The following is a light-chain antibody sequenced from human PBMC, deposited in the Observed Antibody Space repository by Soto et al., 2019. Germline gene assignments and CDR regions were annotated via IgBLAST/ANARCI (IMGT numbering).Light chain of an antibody. V-gene: IGKV3-15*01. CDR1: QSVSSN. Sequence: EIVMTQSPATLSVSPGERATLSCRASQSVSSNLAWYQQKPGQAPRILIYGASTRATGVPARFSGSGSGTEFTLTISRLEPEDFAVYYCQVRTNWSIAFGRGTR. J-gene: IGKJ5*01. CDR2: GAS. CDR3: QVRTNWSIA.